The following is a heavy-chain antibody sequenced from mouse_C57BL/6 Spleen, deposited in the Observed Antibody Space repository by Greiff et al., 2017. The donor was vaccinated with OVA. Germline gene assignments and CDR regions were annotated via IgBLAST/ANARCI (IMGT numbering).Heavy chain of an antibody. CDR1: GYAFSSSW. CDR2: IYPGDGDT. Sequence: QVQLKESGPELVKPGASVKISCKASGYAFSSSWMNWVKQRPGKGLEWIGRIYPGDGDTNYNGKFKGKATLTADKSSSTAYMQLSSLTSEDSAVYFCARSGTTVVGEFDYWGQGTTLTVSS. J-gene: IGHJ2*01. CDR3: ARSGTTVVGEFDY. D-gene: IGHD1-1*01. V-gene: IGHV1-82*01.